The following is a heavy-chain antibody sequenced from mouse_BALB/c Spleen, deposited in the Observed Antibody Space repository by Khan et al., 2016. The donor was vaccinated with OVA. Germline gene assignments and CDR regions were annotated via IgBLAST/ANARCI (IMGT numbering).Heavy chain of an antibody. CDR2: INPYNGAT. J-gene: IGHJ4*01. Sequence: VQLQQSGPELVKPGASVKISCKAYGYSFTGYYMHWVKQSHVKSLEWIGRINPYNGATSYNQNFKDKASLTVYQSSYTAYIAIHSLTSEYSAGYYCARGGGNFLYPMDYWGRVSSVTVSS. CDR3: ARGGGNFLYPMDY. D-gene: IGHD2-1*01. CDR1: GYSFTGYY. V-gene: IGHV1-31*01.